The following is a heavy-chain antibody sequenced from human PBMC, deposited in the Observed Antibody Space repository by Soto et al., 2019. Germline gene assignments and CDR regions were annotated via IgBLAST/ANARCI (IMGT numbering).Heavy chain of an antibody. J-gene: IGHJ6*02. CDR2: ISAYNGNT. CDR1: GYTFTSYG. CDR3: ARDEIPKYYDFWSGYYAWYYYGMDV. Sequence: QVQLVQSGAEVKKPGASVKVSCKASGYTFTSYGISWVRQAPGQGLEWMGWISAYNGNTNYAQKLQGIVTMTTDTSTSTAYMELRSLRSDDTAVYYCARDEIPKYYDFWSGYYAWYYYGMDVWGQGTTVTVSS. V-gene: IGHV1-18*01. D-gene: IGHD3-3*01.